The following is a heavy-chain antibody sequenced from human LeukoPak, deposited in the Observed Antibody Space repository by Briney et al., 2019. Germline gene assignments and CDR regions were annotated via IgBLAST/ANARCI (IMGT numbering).Heavy chain of an antibody. D-gene: IGHD4-11*01. CDR2: INHSGST. Sequence: PSETLSVTCAVYGGSFSGYYWSWLRQPPGKGLEWIGEINHSGSTNYNPSLKSRVTISVDTSKNQFSLKLSSVTAADTAVYYCARNSNPFDYWGQGTLVTVSS. J-gene: IGHJ4*02. CDR1: GGSFSGYY. CDR3: ARNSNPFDY. V-gene: IGHV4-34*01.